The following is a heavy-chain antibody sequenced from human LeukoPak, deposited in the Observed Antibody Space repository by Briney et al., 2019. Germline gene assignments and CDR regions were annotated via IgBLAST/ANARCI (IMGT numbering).Heavy chain of an antibody. Sequence: ASVKVSCKASGGTFSSYTISWVRQAPGQGLEWMGIINPSGGSTSYAQKFQGRVTMTRDTSTSTVYMELSSLRSEDTAVYYCARETPRDYGNKNWFDPWGQGTLVTVSS. V-gene: IGHV1-46*01. CDR2: INPSGGST. CDR1: GGTFSSYT. J-gene: IGHJ5*02. CDR3: ARETPRDYGNKNWFDP. D-gene: IGHD4-17*01.